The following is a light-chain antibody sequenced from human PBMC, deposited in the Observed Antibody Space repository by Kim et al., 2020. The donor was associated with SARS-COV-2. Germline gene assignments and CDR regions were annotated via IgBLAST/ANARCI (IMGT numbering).Light chain of an antibody. J-gene: IGKJ1*01. Sequence: ATINCKSSQSVLYSSNNKNYLAWYQQKPGQPHKLLIYWASTRESGVPDRFSGSGSGTDFTLTISSLQAEDVAVYYCQQYYSTPPTFGQGTKVDIK. CDR3: QQYYSTPPT. CDR2: WAS. V-gene: IGKV4-1*01. CDR1: QSVLYSSNNKNY.